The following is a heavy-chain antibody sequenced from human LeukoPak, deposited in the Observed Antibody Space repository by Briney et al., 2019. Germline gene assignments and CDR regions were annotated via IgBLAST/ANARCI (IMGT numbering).Heavy chain of an antibody. CDR1: GFTFSSYE. CDR3: ARDGRGYYFDY. J-gene: IGHJ4*02. CDR2: ISSSGSTI. V-gene: IGHV3-48*03. Sequence: PGGSLRLSCAASGFTFSSYEMNWVRQAPGKGLEWVSYISSSGSTIYYADSVKGRFTISRDNAKNSLYLQMNSLRAEDTAVYYCARDGRGYYFDYWGQGTLVTVSS. D-gene: IGHD3-10*01.